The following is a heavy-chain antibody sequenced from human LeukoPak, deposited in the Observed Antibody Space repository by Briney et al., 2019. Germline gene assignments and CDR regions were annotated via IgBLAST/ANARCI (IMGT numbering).Heavy chain of an antibody. Sequence: PSETQSLTCTVSGYSISSGYYWGWIRQPPGKGLEWIGSIYHSGSTYYNPSLKSRVTISVDTSKNQFSLKLSSVTAADTAVYYCARVSTVTMYYFDYWGQGTLVTVSS. V-gene: IGHV4-38-2*02. CDR1: GYSISSGYY. CDR2: IYHSGST. J-gene: IGHJ4*02. D-gene: IGHD4-17*01. CDR3: ARVSTVTMYYFDY.